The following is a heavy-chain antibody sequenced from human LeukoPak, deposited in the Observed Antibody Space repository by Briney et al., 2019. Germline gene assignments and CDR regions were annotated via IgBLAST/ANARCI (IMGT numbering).Heavy chain of an antibody. CDR1: GFTFRNYG. D-gene: IGHD2-2*03. Sequence: GGSLRLSCAASGFTFRNYGLSWVRQAPGKGLEWVSYISGAGGNVNYADSVKGRFIISGDNGKNSLYLQMSSLRAEDTAVYYCAIWMGNNADFTGPIDYWGQGTLVTVSS. V-gene: IGHV3-48*01. CDR2: ISGAGGNV. CDR3: AIWMGNNADFTGPIDY. J-gene: IGHJ4*02.